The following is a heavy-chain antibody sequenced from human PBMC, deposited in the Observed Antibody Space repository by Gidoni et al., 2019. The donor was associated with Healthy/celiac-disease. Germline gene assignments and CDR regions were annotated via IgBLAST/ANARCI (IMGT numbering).Heavy chain of an antibody. Sequence: EVQLVESGGGLVKPGGSLSLSCAASAFPFSCYSMNWVRQAPGKGLEWVSSISSSSSYIYYADSVKGRFTISRDNAKNSLYLQMNSLRAEDTAVYYCARSPSMIVVDNWFDPWGQGTLVTVSS. CDR1: AFPFSCYS. D-gene: IGHD3-22*01. CDR3: ARSPSMIVVDNWFDP. CDR2: ISSSSSYI. J-gene: IGHJ5*02. V-gene: IGHV3-21*01.